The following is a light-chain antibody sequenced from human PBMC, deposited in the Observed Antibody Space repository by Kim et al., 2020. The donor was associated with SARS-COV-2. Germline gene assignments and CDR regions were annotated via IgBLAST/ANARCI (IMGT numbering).Light chain of an antibody. Sequence: VAPGRTTTLPCGANNEGDKKLIWHRHAPSRAPVEALYLGCRPSGNPERISGSSSGNTATLTFSRVEVGDEADYFCQVWDGCDHPVVFGGGAQLTDL. V-gene: IGLV3-21*01. J-gene: IGLJ2*01. CDR2: LG. CDR3: QVWDGCDHPVV. CDR1: NEGDKK.